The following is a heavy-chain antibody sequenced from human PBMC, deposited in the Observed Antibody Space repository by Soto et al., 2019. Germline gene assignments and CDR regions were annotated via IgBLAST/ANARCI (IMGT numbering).Heavy chain of an antibody. CDR1: GGSFSGYY. V-gene: IGHV4-34*01. D-gene: IGHD5-18*01. CDR2: INHSGST. Sequence: SETLSLTCAVYGGSFSGYYWSWIRQPPGKGLEWIGEINHSGSTNYNPSLKSRVTISVDTSKNQFSLKLSSVTAADTAVYYCARGKKYSYGYFDYWGQGTLVTVSS. J-gene: IGHJ4*02. CDR3: ARGKKYSYGYFDY.